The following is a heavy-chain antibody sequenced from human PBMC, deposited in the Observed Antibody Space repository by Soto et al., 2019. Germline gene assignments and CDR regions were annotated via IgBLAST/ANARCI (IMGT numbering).Heavy chain of an antibody. J-gene: IGHJ3*02. CDR1: EFTFSSYA. Sequence: PGGSLRLSCVASEFTFSSYAMSWVRQAPGKGLEWVADISGNGGTTNYADSVKGRFTISRNNFKNTLYLEMSSLRADDTAVYYCAKRLFAIVVVGGYDIWGQGTKVTVSS. CDR3: AKRLFAIVVVGGYDI. D-gene: IGHD5-18*01. V-gene: IGHV3-23*01. CDR2: ISGNGGTT.